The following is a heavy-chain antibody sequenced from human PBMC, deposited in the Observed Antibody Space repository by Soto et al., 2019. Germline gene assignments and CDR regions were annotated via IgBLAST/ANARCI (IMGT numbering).Heavy chain of an antibody. CDR3: ARERPTVTTSSYFYY. Sequence: QVQLVESGGGVVQPGRSLRLSCAASGFTFSSYAMHWVRQAPGKGLEWVAVISYDGSNKYYADSVKGRFTISRDNSKNTLYLQMNSLRAEDTAVYYCARERPTVTTSSYFYYWGQGTLVTVSS. CDR2: ISYDGSNK. D-gene: IGHD4-17*01. CDR1: GFTFSSYA. J-gene: IGHJ4*02. V-gene: IGHV3-30-3*01.